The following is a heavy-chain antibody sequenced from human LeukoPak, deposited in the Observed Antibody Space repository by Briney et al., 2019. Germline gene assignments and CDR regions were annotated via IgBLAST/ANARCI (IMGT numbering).Heavy chain of an antibody. CDR2: ISAYNGNT. Sequence: ASVKVSCKASGGTFSSYAISWVRQAPGQGLEWMGWISAYNGNTNYAQKLQGRVTMTTDTSTSTAYMELRSLRSGDTAVYYCARTIFGVVTAFDYWGQGTLVTVSS. D-gene: IGHD3-3*01. CDR3: ARTIFGVVTAFDY. CDR1: GGTFSSYA. V-gene: IGHV1-18*01. J-gene: IGHJ4*02.